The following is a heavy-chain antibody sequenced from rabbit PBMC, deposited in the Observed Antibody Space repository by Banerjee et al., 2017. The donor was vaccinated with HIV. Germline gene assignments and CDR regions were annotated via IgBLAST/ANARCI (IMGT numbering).Heavy chain of an antibody. V-gene: IGHV1S40*01. CDR3: ARVWAL. J-gene: IGHJ6*01. D-gene: IGHD3-3*01. CDR2: GGSSGST. Sequence: GGSSGSTYYASRAKGRFTISKTSSTTVTLQMTSLTAADTATYFCARVWALWGPGTLVTVS.